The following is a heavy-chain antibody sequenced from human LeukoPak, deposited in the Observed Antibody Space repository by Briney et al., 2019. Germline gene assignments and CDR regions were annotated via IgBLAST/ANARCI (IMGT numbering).Heavy chain of an antibody. J-gene: IGHJ4*02. CDR2: MNPNSGNT. CDR1: GYTFTSYD. Sequence: GASVKVSCKASGYTFTSYDINWVRQATGHGLEWMGWMNPNSGNTGYAQKFQGRVTMTRNTSISTAYMELSSLRSEDTAVDYCAIRGCSSTSCYTGGFDYWGQGNLVTVSS. D-gene: IGHD2-2*02. CDR3: AIRGCSSTSCYTGGFDY. V-gene: IGHV1-8*01.